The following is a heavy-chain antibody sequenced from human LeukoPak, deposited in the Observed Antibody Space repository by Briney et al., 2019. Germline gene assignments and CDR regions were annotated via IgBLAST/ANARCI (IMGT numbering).Heavy chain of an antibody. Sequence: ASVKVSCKASGYSFTSHYMHWVRQAPGQGLEWMGLINPSGSSTLYAQKFQGRVTMTRDMSTTTDYMEVSSLRSEDTAVYYCARDNSVGDSAWWFDPWGQGTLVTVSS. CDR2: INPSGSST. CDR1: GYSFTSHY. D-gene: IGHD5-12*01. V-gene: IGHV1-46*01. CDR3: ARDNSVGDSAWWFDP. J-gene: IGHJ5*02.